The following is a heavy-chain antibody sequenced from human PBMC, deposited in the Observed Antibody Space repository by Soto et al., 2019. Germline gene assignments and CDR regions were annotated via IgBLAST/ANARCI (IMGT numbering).Heavy chain of an antibody. J-gene: IGHJ5*02. CDR2: ISSSGSA. V-gene: IGHV4-31*03. CDR3: ARGGGYTASGGNSGFWFDP. Sequence: SETLSLTCTVSNGSMSSGGYFWVWIRQHPGKGLEWIGHISSSGSANPNPSLKSRVSMSVDSSNNQFSLKLTSVTVADTAVYYCARGGGYTASGGNSGFWFDPWGQGTLVTVSS. CDR1: NGSMSSGGYF. D-gene: IGHD5-18*01.